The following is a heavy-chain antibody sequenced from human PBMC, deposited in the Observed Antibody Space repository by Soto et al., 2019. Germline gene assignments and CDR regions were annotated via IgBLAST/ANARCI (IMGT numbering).Heavy chain of an antibody. Sequence: EVQLVESGGGLVKPGGSLRLSCAASGFTSYYYSMSWVRQAPGKGLEWVSCISSGASYIYYADSVKGRFTISRDNAKNSLYLQMNSLRAEDTAVYYCAREVAGTAFFDYWGQGTLVTVSS. D-gene: IGHD6-19*01. V-gene: IGHV3-21*01. CDR1: GFTSYYYS. CDR3: AREVAGTAFFDY. CDR2: ISSGASYI. J-gene: IGHJ4*02.